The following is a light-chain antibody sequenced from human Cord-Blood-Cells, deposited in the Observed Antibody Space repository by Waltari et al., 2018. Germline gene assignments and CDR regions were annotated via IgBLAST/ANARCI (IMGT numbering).Light chain of an antibody. CDR3: SSYAGSNNFVG. J-gene: IGLJ2*01. V-gene: IGLV2-8*01. CDR1: TSDVAGYNY. CDR2: EVS. Sequence: QSALTQPPPAPASPGQSVTISSPAPTSDVAGYNYASWDQQHPGKAPTLMIYEVSKRPSGVPDRFFCSKSGNPASLTVPGLQAEDEADYYCSSYAGSNNFVGFGGGTKLTVL.